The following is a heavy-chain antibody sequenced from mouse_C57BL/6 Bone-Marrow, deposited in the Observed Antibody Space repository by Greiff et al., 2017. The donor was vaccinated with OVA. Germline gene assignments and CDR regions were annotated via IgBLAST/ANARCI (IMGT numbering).Heavy chain of an antibody. V-gene: IGHV1-54*01. Sequence: VQLQQSGAGLVRPGTSVKVSCKASGFAFTNYWIAWVQQRPGQGLEWIGVINPGSGGTYYTEKFKGKATLTADNSSSTAYMQLSSLTSEDSAVYIWARSNKVVVDYWGQGTTLTVSS. CDR1: GFAFTNYW. D-gene: IGHD1-1*01. CDR2: INPGSGGT. CDR3: ARSNKVVVDY. J-gene: IGHJ2*01.